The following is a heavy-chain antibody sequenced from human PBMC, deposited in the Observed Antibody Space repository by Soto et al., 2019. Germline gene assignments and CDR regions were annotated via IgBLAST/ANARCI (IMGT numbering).Heavy chain of an antibody. CDR2: IYHSGSN. V-gene: IGHV4-30-2*01. Sequence: QLQLQESGSGLVKPSQTLSLTCAVSGGSISSGGYSWSWIRQPPGKGLEWIGYIYHSGSNYYNPALKSRVPISVDRSKNQFSLKLSSVTAADTAVYCCASMRGGYDRCGYDYWGQGTLVTVSS. D-gene: IGHD3-22*01. CDR3: ASMRGGYDRCGYDY. J-gene: IGHJ4*02. CDR1: GGSISSGGYS.